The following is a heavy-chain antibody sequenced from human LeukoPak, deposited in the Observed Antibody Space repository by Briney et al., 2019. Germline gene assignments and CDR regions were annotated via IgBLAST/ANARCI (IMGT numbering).Heavy chain of an antibody. CDR3: ATATGYCSSTSCRYNWFDP. V-gene: IGHV4-34*01. CDR1: GGSFSGYY. J-gene: IGHJ5*02. D-gene: IGHD2-2*01. CDR2: INHSGST. Sequence: PSETLSLTCAVSGGSFSGYYWSWIRQPPGKGLEWIGEINHSGSTNYNPSLKSRVTISVDTSKNQFSLKLSSVTAADTAVYYCATATGYCSSTSCRYNWFDPWGQGTLVTVSS.